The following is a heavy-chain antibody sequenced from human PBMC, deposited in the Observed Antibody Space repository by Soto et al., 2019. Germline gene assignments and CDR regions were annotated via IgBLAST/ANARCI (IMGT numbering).Heavy chain of an antibody. Sequence: ASVKVSCKASGYTFTSYAMHWVRQAPGQRLEWMGWINAGNGNTKYSQKFQGRVTITRDTSASTAYMELSSLRSEDTAVYYCARDLSPIAFDPWGQGTLVNVSS. CDR2: INAGNGNT. V-gene: IGHV1-3*01. D-gene: IGHD3-16*02. CDR1: GYTFTSYA. CDR3: ARDLSPIAFDP. J-gene: IGHJ5*02.